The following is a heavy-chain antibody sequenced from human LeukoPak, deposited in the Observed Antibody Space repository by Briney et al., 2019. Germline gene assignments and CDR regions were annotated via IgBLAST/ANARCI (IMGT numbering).Heavy chain of an antibody. CDR1: GGSISSSSYY. J-gene: IGHJ5*02. Sequence: PSETLSLTCTVSGGSISSSSYYWGWVRQPPGKGLEWIGSIYYSGSTYYNPSLKSRVTISVDTSKNHVSLKLSSVTSADTAMYYCAREVGGPWGLGTLVTVSS. V-gene: IGHV4-39*07. CDR2: IYYSGST. CDR3: AREVGGP.